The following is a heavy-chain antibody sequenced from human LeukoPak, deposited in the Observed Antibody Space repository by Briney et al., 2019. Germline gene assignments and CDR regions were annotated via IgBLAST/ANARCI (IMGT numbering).Heavy chain of an antibody. V-gene: IGHV3-23*01. CDR1: GFTFSNYA. D-gene: IGHD3-10*01. CDR3: ARGGLAVVTDY. Sequence: GGSLRLSCAGSGFTFSNYAMSWVRQAPGKGLEWVSAISGSGAKTSYSDSVKGRFTISRDNSKNTLYLQMNSQRVEDTAVYFCARGGLAVVTDYWGQGTLVTVSS. J-gene: IGHJ4*02. CDR2: ISGSGAKT.